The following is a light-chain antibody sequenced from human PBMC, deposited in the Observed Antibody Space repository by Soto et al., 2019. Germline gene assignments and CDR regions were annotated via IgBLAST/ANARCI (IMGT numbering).Light chain of an antibody. Sequence: DIQMTQSPSSLSASVGDRVTITCRASQSISSYLNWYQQKPWKAPKLLIYAASSLQRGVPSRFSGSGSGTDFTLTISSLQPEDFATYYCQQSYSTPRITFGRETRLEIK. CDR1: QSISSY. V-gene: IGKV1-39*01. CDR2: AAS. CDR3: QQSYSTPRIT. J-gene: IGKJ5*01.